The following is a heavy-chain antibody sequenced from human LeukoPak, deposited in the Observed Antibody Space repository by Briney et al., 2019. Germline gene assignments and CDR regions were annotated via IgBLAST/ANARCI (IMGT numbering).Heavy chain of an antibody. V-gene: IGHV4-59*01. Sequence: SETLSLTCTVSGGSISSYYWSWIRQPPGKGLEWIGYIYYSGSTNYNPSLKSRVTISVDTSKNQFSLKLSSVTAADTAVYYCARGMRGYSSSQGWFDPWGQETLVTVSS. CDR1: GGSISSYY. CDR3: ARGMRGYSSSQGWFDP. J-gene: IGHJ5*02. D-gene: IGHD6-13*01. CDR2: IYYSGST.